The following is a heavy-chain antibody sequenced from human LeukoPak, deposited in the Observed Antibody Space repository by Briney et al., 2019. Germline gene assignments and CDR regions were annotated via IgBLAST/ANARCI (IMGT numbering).Heavy chain of an antibody. D-gene: IGHD2-2*01. Sequence: PSETLSLTCTVSGYSIGSGYYWGWIRQPPGKGLEWIGSIYHSGSTYYNPSLKSRVTISVDTSKNQFSLKLNSVTAADTAVYYCARNIVVVPAAINWFDPWGQGTLVTVSS. J-gene: IGHJ5*02. CDR1: GYSIGSGYY. CDR2: IYHSGST. V-gene: IGHV4-38-2*02. CDR3: ARNIVVVPAAINWFDP.